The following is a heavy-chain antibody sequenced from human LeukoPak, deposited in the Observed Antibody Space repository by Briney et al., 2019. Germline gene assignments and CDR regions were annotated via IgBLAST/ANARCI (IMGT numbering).Heavy chain of an antibody. Sequence: PGGSLRLSCAASGFSFSLYAMNWVRQAPGKGLEWISYIDSGSDDILHADSVRGRFAISRDNAKNTLCLEMNSLRAEDTAVYYCARDTYRPQLIDSWGQGTLVTVSS. CDR2: IDSGSDDI. D-gene: IGHD5-18*01. J-gene: IGHJ4*02. V-gene: IGHV3-21*05. CDR3: ARDTYRPQLIDS. CDR1: GFSFSLYA.